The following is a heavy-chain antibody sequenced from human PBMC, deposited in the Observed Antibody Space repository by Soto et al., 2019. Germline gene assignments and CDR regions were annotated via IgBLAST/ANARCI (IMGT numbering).Heavy chain of an antibody. CDR1: GGTLSRYT. V-gene: IGHV1-69*02. Sequence: QVQLVQSGAEVKKPGSSVKVSCNASGGTLSRYTVSWVRQAPGQGLEWIGRIIPILGIANYAQKFQGRVTITADKSTSTAYMDLSSLRSEDTAVYYCARVSSVTDYWGQGTLVTVSS. CDR3: ARVSSVTDY. CDR2: IIPILGIA. J-gene: IGHJ4*02. D-gene: IGHD6-19*01.